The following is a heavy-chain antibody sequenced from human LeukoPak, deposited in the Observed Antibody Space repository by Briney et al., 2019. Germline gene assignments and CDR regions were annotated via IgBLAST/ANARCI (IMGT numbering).Heavy chain of an antibody. V-gene: IGHV4-31*03. CDR1: GGSISSGGYY. D-gene: IGHD3-3*01. Sequence: SETLSLTCTVSGGSISSGGYYWSWIRQHPGKGLEWIGYSYYSGSTYYNPSLKSRVTISVDTSKNQFSLKLSSVTAADTAVYYCARDPHDPEWLLAGMDVWGQGTTVTVSS. CDR3: ARDPHDPEWLLAGMDV. J-gene: IGHJ6*02. CDR2: SYYSGST.